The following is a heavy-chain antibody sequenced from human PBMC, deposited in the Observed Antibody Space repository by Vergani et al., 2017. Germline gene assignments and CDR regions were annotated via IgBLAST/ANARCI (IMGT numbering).Heavy chain of an antibody. D-gene: IGHD2-15*01. J-gene: IGHJ4*02. Sequence: QVQLQESGPGLVKPSETLSLTCTVSGDSVISTAYHWGWIRQPPGKGLEWIGSMDYSGSTTYNPSLESRISISFETPKKQFSLRLTSVTAADTAVYYCASNRWAWRAAYCHWYDFWGPGTLVGVSS. CDR2: MDYSGST. CDR3: ASNRWAWRAAYCHWYDF. CDR1: GDSVISTAYH. V-gene: IGHV4-39*01.